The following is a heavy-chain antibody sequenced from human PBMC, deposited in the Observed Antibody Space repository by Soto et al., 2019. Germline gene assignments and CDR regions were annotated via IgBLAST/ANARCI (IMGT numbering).Heavy chain of an antibody. CDR2: IRSKANSYAT. CDR3: TRRDSSSST. Sequence: EVQLVESGGGLVQPGGSLTLSCAASGFTFSGSAMHWVRQASGKGLEWVGRIRSKANSYATAYAASVKGRFTISRDDSKNTAYLHMNSLKTEDTAVYYCTRRDSSSSTWGQGTLVTVSS. J-gene: IGHJ4*02. V-gene: IGHV3-73*02. CDR1: GFTFSGSA. D-gene: IGHD6-6*01.